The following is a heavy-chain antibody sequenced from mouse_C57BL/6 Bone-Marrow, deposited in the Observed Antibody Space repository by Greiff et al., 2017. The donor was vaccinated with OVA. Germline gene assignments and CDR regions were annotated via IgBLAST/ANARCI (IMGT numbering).Heavy chain of an antibody. CDR3: TKVVPGYAMGY. V-gene: IGHV14-4*01. D-gene: IGHD1-3*01. J-gene: IGHJ4*01. CDR2: IDPENGDT. Sequence: VQLQQSGAELVRPGASVKLSCTASGFNIKDDYMHWVKQRPEQGLEWIGRIDPENGDTEYASKFQGKATITADKSSNTAYLPLSSLTSEDTAVSYGTKVVPGYAMGYWGQGTSVTVSS. CDR1: GFNIKDDY.